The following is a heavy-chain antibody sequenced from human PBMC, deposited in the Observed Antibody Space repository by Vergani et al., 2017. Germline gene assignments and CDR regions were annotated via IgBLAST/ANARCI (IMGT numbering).Heavy chain of an antibody. D-gene: IGHD3-22*01. V-gene: IGHV4-39*07. CDR1: GCSISSSSYY. J-gene: IGHJ6*03. CDR3: ARGVYDSSGYYYFAHYYMDV. Sequence: QLQLQESGPGLVKPSETLSLTCTVSGCSISSSSYYWGWIRQPPGKGLEWIGYIYYSGSTYYNPSLKSRVTISVDTSKNQFSLKLSSVTAADTAVYYCARGVYDSSGYYYFAHYYMDVWGKGTTVTVSS. CDR2: IYYSGST.